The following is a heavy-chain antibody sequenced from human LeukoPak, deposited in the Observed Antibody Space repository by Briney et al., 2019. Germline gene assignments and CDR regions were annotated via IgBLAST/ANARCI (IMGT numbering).Heavy chain of an antibody. CDR1: GYTFTTFS. J-gene: IGHJ5*02. D-gene: IGHD2-21*01. CDR2: ISPYNGNT. Sequence: GASVKVSCKASGYTFTTFSISWVRQAPGQGLEWMGWISPYNGNTNYAQKLQGRVTMTTDTSTSTAYMELRSLRSDDTAVYYCARAVGGDGGAHYVVRWFDPWGQGTLVTVSS. CDR3: ARAVGGDGGAHYVVRWFDP. V-gene: IGHV1-18*01.